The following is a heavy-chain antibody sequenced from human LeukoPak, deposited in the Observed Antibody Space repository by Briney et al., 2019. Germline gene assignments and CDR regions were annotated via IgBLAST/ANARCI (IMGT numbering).Heavy chain of an antibody. CDR3: ARDSADLDYYGSGSYW. Sequence: ASVKVSCKASGYTFTSYGISWVRGAPGQGLEWMGWISAYNGNTKYAQKLQGRVTMTTDTSTSTAYMELRSLRSDDTAVYYCARDSADLDYYGSGSYWWGQGTLVTVSS. CDR1: GYTFTSYG. D-gene: IGHD3-10*01. CDR2: ISAYNGNT. V-gene: IGHV1-18*01. J-gene: IGHJ4*02.